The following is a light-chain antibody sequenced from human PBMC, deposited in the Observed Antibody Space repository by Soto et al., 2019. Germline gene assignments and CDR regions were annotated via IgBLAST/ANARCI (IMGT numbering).Light chain of an antibody. V-gene: IGKV1-5*03. CDR2: KAS. CDR1: QSISSW. CDR3: QQYNSSRT. Sequence: DIQMTQSPSTLSASVGDRVTITCRASQSISSWLAWYQKKPGKAPKLLIYKASSLESGVPSRFSGSGSGTDFTLTISSLQPDDFATYYCQQYNSSRTFGQGTKVEIK. J-gene: IGKJ1*01.